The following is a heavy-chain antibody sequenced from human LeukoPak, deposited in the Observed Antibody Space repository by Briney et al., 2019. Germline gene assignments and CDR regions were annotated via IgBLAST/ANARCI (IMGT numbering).Heavy chain of an antibody. CDR1: GGSISSSSYY. CDR3: ARRRSGSYHFDY. CDR2: FYYSGST. Sequence: SETLSLTCTVSGGSISSSSYYWGWIRQPPGKGLEWIGSFYYSGSTYYNPSLKSRVTISVDTSKNQFSLKLSSVTAADTAVYYCARRRSGSYHFDYWGQGTLVTVSS. J-gene: IGHJ4*02. D-gene: IGHD3-10*01. V-gene: IGHV4-39*07.